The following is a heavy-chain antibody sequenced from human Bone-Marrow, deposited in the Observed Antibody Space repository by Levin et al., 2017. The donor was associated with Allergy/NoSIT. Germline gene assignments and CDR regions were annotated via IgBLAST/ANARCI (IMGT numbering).Heavy chain of an antibody. V-gene: IGHV3-33*01. D-gene: IGHD2-2*03. J-gene: IGHJ2*01. CDR3: AAVGFCSGSSCGDYWYFDL. CDR1: GFTFSDSA. Sequence: PGGSLRLSCAASGFTFSDSAMHWVRQAPGKGLEWVAAIWLDGSNEYYADSVKGRFTISRDNSKHTLFLQMNSLRTEETAVYYCAAVGFCSGSSCGDYWYFDLWGRGTRVTVSS. CDR2: IWLDGSNE.